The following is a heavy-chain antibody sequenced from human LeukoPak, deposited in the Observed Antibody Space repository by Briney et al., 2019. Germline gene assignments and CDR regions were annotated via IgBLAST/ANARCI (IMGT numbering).Heavy chain of an antibody. CDR2: ISSSSYI. Sequence: PGGSLRLSCAASGFTVRNYAMNWVRQAPGKGLEWVSSISSSSYIYYADSVKGRFTISRDNAKNSLYLQMNSLRAEDTAVYYCASPGDYGDFDYWGQGTLVTVSS. CDR1: GFTVRNYA. CDR3: ASPGDYGDFDY. J-gene: IGHJ4*02. V-gene: IGHV3-21*01. D-gene: IGHD4-17*01.